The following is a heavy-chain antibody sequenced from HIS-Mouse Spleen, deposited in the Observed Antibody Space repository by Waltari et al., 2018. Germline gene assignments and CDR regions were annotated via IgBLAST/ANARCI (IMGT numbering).Heavy chain of an antibody. D-gene: IGHD1-26*01. Sequence: EVQLVESGGGLVQPGRSLRLSCAASGFTFDDFAMHWARQAPGKGLEWVSGISWNSGSIGYADSVKGRFTISRDNAKNSLYLQMNSLRAEDTALYYCAKYSGSYFAFDIWGQGTMVTVSS. J-gene: IGHJ3*02. CDR2: ISWNSGSI. V-gene: IGHV3-9*01. CDR1: GFTFDDFA. CDR3: AKYSGSYFAFDI.